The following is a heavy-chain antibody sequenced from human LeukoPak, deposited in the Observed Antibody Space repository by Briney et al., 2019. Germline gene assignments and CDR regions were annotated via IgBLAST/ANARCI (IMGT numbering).Heavy chain of an antibody. Sequence: PSETLSLTCALYGGSFRGYYWSWIRQPPGKGLEWSGEINHSGSTTYNPSLQSRVTISVDTSKNQHSLKLSSVTAADTAVYYCASMTTVTTLDYWGQGTLVTVSS. CDR1: GGSFRGYY. J-gene: IGHJ4*02. CDR2: INHSGST. V-gene: IGHV4-34*01. CDR3: ASMTTVTTLDY. D-gene: IGHD4-17*01.